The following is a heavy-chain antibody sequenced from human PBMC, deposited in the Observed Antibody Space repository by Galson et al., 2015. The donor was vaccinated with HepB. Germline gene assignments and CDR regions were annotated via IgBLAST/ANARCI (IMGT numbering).Heavy chain of an antibody. CDR3: ADSHYDFWSGYYD. V-gene: IGHV4-39*07. CDR2: IYYSGST. CDR1: GGSISSSSYY. J-gene: IGHJ4*02. D-gene: IGHD3-3*01. Sequence: QVQLQESGPGLVKPSETLSLTCTVSGGSISSSSYYWGWIRQPPGKGLEWIGSIYYSGSTYYNPSLKSRVTISVDTSKNQFSLKLSSVTAADTAVYYCADSHYDFWSGYYDWGQGTLVTVSS.